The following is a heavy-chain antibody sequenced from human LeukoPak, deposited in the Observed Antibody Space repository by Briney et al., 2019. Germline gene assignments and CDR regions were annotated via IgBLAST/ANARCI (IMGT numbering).Heavy chain of an antibody. CDR2: INPSGGST. CDR1: GYTFTSYY. V-gene: IGHV1-46*01. CDR3: ARDPYGGYVDY. Sequence: ASVKVSCKASGYTFTSYYMHWVRQAPGQGLEWMGIINPSGGSTSYAQKFQGRVTMTRDTSTSTVYMELSRLRSDDTAVYYCARDPYGGYVDYWGQGTLVTVSS. D-gene: IGHD4/OR15-4a*01. J-gene: IGHJ4*02.